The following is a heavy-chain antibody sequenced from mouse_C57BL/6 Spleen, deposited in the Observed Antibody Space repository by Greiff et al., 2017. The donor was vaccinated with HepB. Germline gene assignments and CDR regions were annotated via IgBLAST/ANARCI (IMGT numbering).Heavy chain of an antibody. CDR3: ARSGTAQATLGY. V-gene: IGHV1-82*01. Sequence: VQLQESGPELVKPGASVKISCTASGYAFSSSWMNWVKQRPGKGLEWIGRIYPGDGDTNYNGKFKGKATLTADKSSSTAYMQLSSLTSEDSAVYFCARSGTAQATLGYWGEGTTLTVSS. CDR1: GYAFSSSW. D-gene: IGHD3-2*02. J-gene: IGHJ2*01. CDR2: IYPGDGDT.